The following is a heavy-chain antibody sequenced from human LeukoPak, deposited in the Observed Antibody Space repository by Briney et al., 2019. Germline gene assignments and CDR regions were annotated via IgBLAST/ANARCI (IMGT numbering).Heavy chain of an antibody. CDR3: ARERYYDYVWGSYRQGGFDY. D-gene: IGHD3-16*02. CDR1: GITFSSYW. V-gene: IGHV3-74*01. CDR2: INSDGSST. Sequence: PGGSLRLSCAGSGITFSSYWMLWVRQAPGKGRVWVSRINSDGSSTSYAESVKGRFPISSDNAKNTLYLPMNSLRAEDTAVYYCARERYYDYVWGSYRQGGFDYWGQGTLVTVSS. J-gene: IGHJ4*02.